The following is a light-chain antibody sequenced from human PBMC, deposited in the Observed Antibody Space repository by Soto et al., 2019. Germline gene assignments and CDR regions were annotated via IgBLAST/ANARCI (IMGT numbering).Light chain of an antibody. CDR2: AAS. CDR1: QGISSY. V-gene: IGKV1-8*01. J-gene: IGKJ1*01. CDR3: QLYSSYPQA. Sequence: AIRMTHSTSSLCGSTRDIRTLTCRANQGISSYLAWYQQKPGKAPKLLIYAASTLQSGVPSRFRCSGSGTDFTLTSGRLKSEDLPTYYGQLYSSYPQAFGQGTKVDIK.